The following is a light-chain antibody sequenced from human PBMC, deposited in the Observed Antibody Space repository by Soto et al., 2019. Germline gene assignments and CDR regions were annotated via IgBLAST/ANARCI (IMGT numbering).Light chain of an antibody. CDR1: SSDIGAYDY. J-gene: IGLJ2*01. CDR2: EVF. CDR3: CSYTTTSTFV. V-gene: IGLV2-14*03. Sequence: QSALTQPASVSGSRGQSITISCTGTSSDIGAYDYVSWYQQHPGKAPKLMIYEVFRRPSGISDRFSGSKSGNTASLTISGLQAEDEADYYCCSYTTTSTFVFGGGTKVTVL.